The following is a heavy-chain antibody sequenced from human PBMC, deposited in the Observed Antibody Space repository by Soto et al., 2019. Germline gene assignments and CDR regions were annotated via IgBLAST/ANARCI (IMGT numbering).Heavy chain of an antibody. D-gene: IGHD6-13*01. Sequence: GASVKVSCKASGYTFTSYGISWVRQAPGQGLEWMGWISADNGNTNYAQKVQGRVTMTTDTTTSTAYMEVRSLRSDDTAVYYCARDIAATGTRWFDPWGQGTLVTVSS. V-gene: IGHV1-18*04. J-gene: IGHJ5*02. CDR2: ISADNGNT. CDR1: GYTFTSYG. CDR3: ARDIAATGTRWFDP.